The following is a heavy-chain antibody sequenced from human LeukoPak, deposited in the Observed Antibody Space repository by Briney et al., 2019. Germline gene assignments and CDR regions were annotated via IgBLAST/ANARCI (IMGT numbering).Heavy chain of an antibody. V-gene: IGHV3-33*01. CDR2: IWYDENNK. Sequence: GGSLRLSCAASGFTFSIYGMHWVRQAPGKGLEWVAVIWYDENNKYYADSVKGRFTISRDNSKNTLFLQMNSLRAEDTAVYYCARGAHSGSYPFDYWGQGTLVTVSS. CDR3: ARGAHSGSYPFDY. J-gene: IGHJ4*02. D-gene: IGHD1-26*01. CDR1: GFTFSIYG.